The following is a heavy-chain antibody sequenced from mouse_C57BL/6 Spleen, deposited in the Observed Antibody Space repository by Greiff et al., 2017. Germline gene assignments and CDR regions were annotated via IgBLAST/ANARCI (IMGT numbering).Heavy chain of an antibody. Sequence: QVQLQQPGAELVKPGASVKLSCKASGYTFTSYWITWVKQRPGQGLEWIGDIYPGSGSTNYNEKFKSKATLTVDTSSSTAYMQLSSLTSEDSAVYYCAIYYCGSSYRYFDVWGTGTTVTVAS. J-gene: IGHJ1*03. D-gene: IGHD1-1*01. V-gene: IGHV1-55*01. CDR2: IYPGSGST. CDR1: GYTFTSYW. CDR3: AIYYCGSSYRYFDV.